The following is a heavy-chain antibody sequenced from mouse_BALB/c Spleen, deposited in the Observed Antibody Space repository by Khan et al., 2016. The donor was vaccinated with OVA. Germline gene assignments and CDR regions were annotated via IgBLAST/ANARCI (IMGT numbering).Heavy chain of an antibody. J-gene: IGHJ3*01. V-gene: IGHV5-9-3*01. CDR2: ISSGGDYF. CDR3: ARHNYGPFAY. D-gene: IGHD1-1*01. CDR1: GFTLSTFA. Sequence: EVELVESGGDLVKPGGSQKPSCSASGFTLSTFAMSWVRQTQEKRLEWVATISSGGDYFYYPASVKGRFTISRDTAKNTLYLQMRSQRSEDTAMYYCARHNYGPFAYWGQVTLNTVSA.